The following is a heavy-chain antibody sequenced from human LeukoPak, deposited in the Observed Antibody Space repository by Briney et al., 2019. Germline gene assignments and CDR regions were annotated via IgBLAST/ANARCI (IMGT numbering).Heavy chain of an antibody. V-gene: IGHV3-48*01. CDR3: ARDLDTYYGMDV. Sequence: GGSLRLSCAASGFTFSTYSMNWVRQAPGKGLEWVSYISSRSSTIYYVDSVKGRFTISRDNAKNSLYLQMNSLRAEDTAVYYCARDLDTYYGMDVWGQGTRSPSP. CDR2: ISSRSSTI. CDR1: GFTFSTYS. J-gene: IGHJ6*02. D-gene: IGHD5-18*01.